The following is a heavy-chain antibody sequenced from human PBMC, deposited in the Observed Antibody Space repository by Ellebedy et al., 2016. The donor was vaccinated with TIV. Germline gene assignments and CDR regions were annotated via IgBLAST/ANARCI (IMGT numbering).Heavy chain of an antibody. J-gene: IGHJ4*02. CDR1: GFSFSDHY. Sequence: GGSLRLSCVVSGFSFSDHYMNWIRQTPGKGLEWLSYISGSSGDTNYADSVRGRFTISRDNAKISLYLQMNSLRAEDTAVYYCVRTARIADYWGQGTLVTVSS. CDR2: ISGSSGDT. CDR3: VRTARIADY. V-gene: IGHV3-11*06. D-gene: IGHD2-21*02.